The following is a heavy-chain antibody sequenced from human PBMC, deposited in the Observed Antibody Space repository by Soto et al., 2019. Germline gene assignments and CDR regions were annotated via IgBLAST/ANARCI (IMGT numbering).Heavy chain of an antibody. CDR3: ARGRSNIVVVPAARGNWFDP. J-gene: IGHJ5*02. CDR1: GYTFTSYD. Sequence: QVPLVQSGAEVKKPGASVKVSCKASGYTFTSYDINWVRQATGQGLEWMGWMNPNSGNTGYAQKYQGRVTMTRNTSISTAYMELSSLRSEDTAVYYCARGRSNIVVVPAARGNWFDPWGQGTPVNVSS. V-gene: IGHV1-8*01. CDR2: MNPNSGNT. D-gene: IGHD2-2*01.